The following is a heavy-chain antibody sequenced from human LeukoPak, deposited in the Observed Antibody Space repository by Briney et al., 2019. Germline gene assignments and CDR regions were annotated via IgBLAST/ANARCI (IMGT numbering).Heavy chain of an antibody. CDR3: AKDMSVPDY. J-gene: IGHJ4*02. CDR2: IWYDGSNK. V-gene: IGHV3-33*06. Sequence: QPGRSLRLSCAAPGFTFSSYGMHWVRQAPGKGLEWVAVIWYDGSNKYYADSMKGRFTISRDNSKNTLYLQMNSLRAEDTAVYYCAKDMSVPDYWGQGTLVTVSS. CDR1: GFTFSSYG. D-gene: IGHD2-2*01.